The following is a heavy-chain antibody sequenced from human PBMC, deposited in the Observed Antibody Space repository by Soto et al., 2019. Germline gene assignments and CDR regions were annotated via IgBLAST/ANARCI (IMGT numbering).Heavy chain of an antibody. J-gene: IGHJ3*02. CDR1: GFTFSDSA. CDR2: INFRTENYAT. V-gene: IGHV3-73*01. D-gene: IGHD1-1*01. CDR3: LRRALPTPEAFDI. Sequence: GGSLRLSCATSGFTFSDSAIHWVRQASGKGLEWVGFINFRTENYATLYSASMKDRVTISRDNSQSRAYLQINSLKIEDTAVYHCLRRALPTPEAFDIWGQGTVVTVSS.